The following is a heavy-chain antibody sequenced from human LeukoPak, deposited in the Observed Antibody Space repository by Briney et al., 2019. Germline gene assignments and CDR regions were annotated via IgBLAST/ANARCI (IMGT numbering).Heavy chain of an antibody. Sequence: PGESLKISCKGSGCSFTSYWSGWVRQMPAKGLEWMGIIYLGDSETRYRPSFQGQVTISADKSISTAYLQWRSLKAPDTAMYYCARRYSSGLTPFDYWGQGTLVTVSS. D-gene: IGHD6-19*01. CDR1: GCSFTSYW. CDR3: ARRYSSGLTPFDY. V-gene: IGHV5-51*03. J-gene: IGHJ4*02. CDR2: IYLGDSET.